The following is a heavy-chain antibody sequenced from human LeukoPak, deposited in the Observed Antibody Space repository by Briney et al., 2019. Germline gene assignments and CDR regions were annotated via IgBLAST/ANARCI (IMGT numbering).Heavy chain of an antibody. Sequence: SETLSLTCTVSGDSIRTSPYYWGWVRQPPGKGLEWIGTIYYSGSTYYNPSLKSRVTISVDTSKNQFSLKLTSVTAADTAVYYCASRHPPSNWFDPWGQGTLVTVSS. V-gene: IGHV4-39*01. CDR2: IYYSGST. CDR1: GDSIRTSPYY. CDR3: ASRHPPSNWFDP. J-gene: IGHJ5*02.